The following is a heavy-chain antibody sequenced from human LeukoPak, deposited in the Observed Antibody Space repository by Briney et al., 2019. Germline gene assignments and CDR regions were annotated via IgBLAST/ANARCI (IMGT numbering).Heavy chain of an antibody. D-gene: IGHD3-3*01. CDR3: AKNMYYDFWSGYSRIDP. CDR2: ISGSSGST. CDR1: GFTFSSYA. Sequence: GGSLRLSCAASGFTFSSYAMSWVRQAPGKGLEWVSAISGSSGSTYYADSVKGRFTISRDNSKNTLYLQMNSLRAEDTAVYYCAKNMYYDFWSGYSRIDPWGQGTLVTASS. J-gene: IGHJ5*02. V-gene: IGHV3-23*01.